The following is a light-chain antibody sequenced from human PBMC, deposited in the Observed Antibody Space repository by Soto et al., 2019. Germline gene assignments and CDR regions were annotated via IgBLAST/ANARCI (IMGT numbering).Light chain of an antibody. Sequence: EIVLTQSPGTLSSSPGERATLSCRASQSVISSSLAWYQQRPGQAPRLLIYGASIRATGIPDRFSGSGSGTDFTLTISRLEPEDFVVFYCQQYGSSPLTFGGGTKVDIK. J-gene: IGKJ4*01. CDR1: QSVISSS. V-gene: IGKV3-20*01. CDR2: GAS. CDR3: QQYGSSPLT.